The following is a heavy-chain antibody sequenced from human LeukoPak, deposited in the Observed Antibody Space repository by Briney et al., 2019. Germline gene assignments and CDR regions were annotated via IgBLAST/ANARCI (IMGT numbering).Heavy chain of an antibody. CDR3: AKDQSDMIVVVITAGENAFDI. CDR2: ISGSGGST. D-gene: IGHD3-22*01. CDR1: GFTFSSYG. V-gene: IGHV3-23*01. Sequence: GGSLRLSCAASGFTFSSYGMSWVRQAPGKGLEWVSAISGSGGSTYYADSVKGRFTISRDNSKNTLYLQMNSLRAEDTAVYYCAKDQSDMIVVVITAGENAFDIWGQGTMVTVSS. J-gene: IGHJ3*02.